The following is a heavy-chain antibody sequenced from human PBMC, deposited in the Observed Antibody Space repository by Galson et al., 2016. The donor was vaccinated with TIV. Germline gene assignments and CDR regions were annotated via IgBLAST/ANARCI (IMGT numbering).Heavy chain of an antibody. J-gene: IGHJ4*02. CDR2: INPSGGST. V-gene: IGHV1-46*01. Sequence: GYTFTSYYMHWVRQAPGQGLEWMGIINPSGGSTSYAQKFQGRVTMTRGTSTSTVYMELSSLRSEDTAVYYCARVLEVAGTDYWGQGTLVTVSS. CDR3: ARVLEVAGTDY. CDR1: GYTFTSYY. D-gene: IGHD6-19*01.